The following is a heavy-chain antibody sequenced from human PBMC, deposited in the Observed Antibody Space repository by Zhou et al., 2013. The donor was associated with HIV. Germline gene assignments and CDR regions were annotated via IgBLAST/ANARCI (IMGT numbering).Heavy chain of an antibody. V-gene: IGHV1-18*01. CDR1: TYNFRTYG. CDR2: ISAYHGKA. D-gene: IGHD3-22*01. J-gene: IGHJ3*02. CDR3: ARDMSSIYDSSGHRALDI. Sequence: QTHLRQSGPEVKKPGASVRVSCMASTYNFRTYGLAWVRQAPGQGLEWMGWISAYHGKADYAQKFQDRVTLTTDTATATAFMELRRLTSDDTAVYYCARDMSSIYDSSGHRALDIWGQGTVVAVSS.